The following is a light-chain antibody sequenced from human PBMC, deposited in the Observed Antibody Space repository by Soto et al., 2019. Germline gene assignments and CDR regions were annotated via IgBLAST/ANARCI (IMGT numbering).Light chain of an antibody. V-gene: IGKV1-39*01. CDR3: QQSYSTPWT. CDR2: AAS. Sequence: DIQMTQSPSSLSASVGDRVTITCRASQSISSYLNWYHQKPGKAPKLLIYAASILQSGVPSRFSGSGSGTDFTLTISSLQPEDFATYYCQQSYSTPWTFGQGTKVEIK. CDR1: QSISSY. J-gene: IGKJ1*01.